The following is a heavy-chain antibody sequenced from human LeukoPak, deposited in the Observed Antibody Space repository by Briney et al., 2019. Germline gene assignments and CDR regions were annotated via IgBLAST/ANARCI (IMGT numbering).Heavy chain of an antibody. CDR1: GFTFSSYA. CDR3: AKDLEAAAGTTMFHYYYYYGMDV. Sequence: GGSLRLSCAASGFTFSSYAMSWVRQAPGKGLEWVSAISGSGGSTYYADSVKGRFTISRDNSKNTLYLQMNSLRAEDTAVYYCAKDLEAAAGTTMFHYYYYYGMDVWGQGTTVTVSS. V-gene: IGHV3-23*01. D-gene: IGHD6-13*01. CDR2: ISGSGGST. J-gene: IGHJ6*02.